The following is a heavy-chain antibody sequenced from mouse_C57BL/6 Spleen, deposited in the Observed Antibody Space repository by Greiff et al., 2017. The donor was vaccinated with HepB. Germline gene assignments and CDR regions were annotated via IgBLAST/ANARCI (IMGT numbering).Heavy chain of an antibody. CDR3: SKLIINFDY. V-gene: IGHV1S81*02. CDR1: GYTLTSYW. J-gene: IGHJ2*01. CDR2: INPSNGRT. D-gene: IGHD1-3*01. Sequence: VQLQQSGAELVNPGASVNLSCKASGYTLTSYWMHWVKQRPGQGLEWIGEINPSNGRTNYNEKFKSKATLTVDKSSNTAYMQLSSPTSEDSAVYDCSKLIINFDYWGQGTTLTVSS.